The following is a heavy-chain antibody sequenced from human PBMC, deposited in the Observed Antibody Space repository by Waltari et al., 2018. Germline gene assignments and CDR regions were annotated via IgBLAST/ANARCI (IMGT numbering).Heavy chain of an antibody. CDR2: IRSKAYGGTT. J-gene: IGHJ4*02. CDR3: TREGFNYYFDY. CDR1: GFTFGDYA. Sequence: EVQLVESGGGLVQPGRSLRLSCTASGFTFGDYAMSWVRQAPGKGLEWVGFIRSKAYGGTTEYAASVKGRFTISRDDSKSIAYLQMYSLKTEDTAVYYCTREGFNYYFDYWGQGTLVTVSS. V-gene: IGHV3-49*04. D-gene: IGHD3-3*01.